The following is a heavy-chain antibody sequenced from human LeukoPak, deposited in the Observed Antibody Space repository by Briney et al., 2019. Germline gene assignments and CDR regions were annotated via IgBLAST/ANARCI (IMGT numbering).Heavy chain of an antibody. V-gene: IGHV4-34*01. CDR1: GGSFSNYY. J-gene: IGHJ4*02. D-gene: IGHD3-22*01. CDR3: AYNYYDISGPGDY. CDR2: INHSGST. Sequence: SETLSLTCAVYGGSFSNYYWTWIRQPPGKGLEWIGEINHSGSTNYNPSLKSRLTISRDTSKNQVSLKLSSVTAADTAVYYCAYNYYDISGPGDYWGQGTLLTVSS.